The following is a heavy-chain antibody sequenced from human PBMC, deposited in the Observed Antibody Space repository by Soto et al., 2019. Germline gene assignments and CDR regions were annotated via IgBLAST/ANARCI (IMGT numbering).Heavy chain of an antibody. CDR3: ARREIKGPIDE. Sequence: PSETLSLTCTVSGGSISSSSYYWGWIRQPPGKGLEWIGSIYYSGSTYYNPSLKSRVTISVDTSKNQFSLKLTSVTAADTAVYYGARREIKGPIDEWGKETLVTVPS. CDR1: GGSISSSSYY. CDR2: IYYSGST. J-gene: IGHJ4*02. D-gene: IGHD1-26*01. V-gene: IGHV4-39*01.